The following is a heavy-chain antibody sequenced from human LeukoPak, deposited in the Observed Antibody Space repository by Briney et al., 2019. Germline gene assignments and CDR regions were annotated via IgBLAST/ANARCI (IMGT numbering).Heavy chain of an antibody. CDR1: GFTFSSYE. J-gene: IGHJ6*03. CDR2: ISGSGGST. Sequence: GGSLRLSCAASGFTFSSYEMNWVRQAPGKGLEWVSGISGSGGSTYYADSVKGRFTISRDNSKNTLYLQMNSLRAEDTAVYYCAKPKESYYYYYYMDVWGKGTTVTVSS. V-gene: IGHV3-23*01. CDR3: AKPKESYYYYYYMDV. D-gene: IGHD3-10*01.